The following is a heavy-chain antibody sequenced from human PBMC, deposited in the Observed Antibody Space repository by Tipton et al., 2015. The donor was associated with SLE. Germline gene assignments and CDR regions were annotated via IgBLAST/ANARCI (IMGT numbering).Heavy chain of an antibody. V-gene: IGHV4-39*07. Sequence: TLSLTCTVSGGSISTYYYYWGWIRQPPGKGLEWIGTIYYSGSNYYNPSLKSRVTISVDTSKNQFSLKLSSVTAADTAVYYCASPYYYGSRSFDPWGQGTLVTVSA. J-gene: IGHJ5*02. CDR2: IYYSGSN. CDR1: GGSISTYYYY. CDR3: ASPYYYGSRSFDP. D-gene: IGHD3-10*01.